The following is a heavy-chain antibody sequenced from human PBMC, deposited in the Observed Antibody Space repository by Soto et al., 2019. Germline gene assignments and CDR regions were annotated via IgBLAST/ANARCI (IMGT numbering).Heavy chain of an antibody. D-gene: IGHD1-26*01. J-gene: IGHJ4*02. CDR3: ARDQFSTDSGSLDY. V-gene: IGHV1-18*04. Sequence: ASVKVSCQASGYTFTSYGISWLRKSPGQGLEWMGWISAYNGNTNYAQKLQGRVTMTTDTSTSTAYMELRSLRSDDTAVYYCARDQFSTDSGSLDYWGQGTLVTVSS. CDR1: GYTFTSYG. CDR2: ISAYNGNT.